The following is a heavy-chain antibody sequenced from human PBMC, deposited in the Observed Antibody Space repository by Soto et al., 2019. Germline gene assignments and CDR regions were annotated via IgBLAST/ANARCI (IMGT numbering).Heavy chain of an antibody. CDR1: GYSFTSYW. CDR3: ASTFPGASVYYYGKDV. V-gene: IGHV5-10-1*01. CDR2: IDPSDSYT. J-gene: IGHJ6*02. D-gene: IGHD3-16*01. Sequence: PGESLKISCKCSGYSFTSYWISWVRQMPGKGLEWMGRIDPSDSYTNYSPSFQGHVTISADKSISTAYLQWSSLKASDTAMYYCASTFPGASVYYYGKDVWGQGTTVTVSS.